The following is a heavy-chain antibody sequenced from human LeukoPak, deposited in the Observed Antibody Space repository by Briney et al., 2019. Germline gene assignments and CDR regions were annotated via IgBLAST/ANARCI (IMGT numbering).Heavy chain of an antibody. CDR3: TPLHYSFDY. J-gene: IGHJ4*02. V-gene: IGHV3-9*01. CDR1: GFTFDDYA. Sequence: GGSLRLSCAVSGFTFDDYAMHWVRQVPGKGLEWVSGINWNSDSIGYADSVKGRFTTSRDNAKNSLYLQMNSLRAEDTAVYYCTPLHYSFDYWGQGTLVTVSS. CDR2: INWNSDSI.